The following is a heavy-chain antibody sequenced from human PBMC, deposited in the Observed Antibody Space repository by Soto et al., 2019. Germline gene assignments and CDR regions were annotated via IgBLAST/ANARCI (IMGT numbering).Heavy chain of an antibody. CDR1: GFTFSDYA. CDR3: AKGGRQWLVTSDFNY. D-gene: IGHD6-19*01. J-gene: IGHJ4*02. V-gene: IGHV3-30*18. CDR2: VSHDGRNT. Sequence: VQLVESGGGVVQPGRSLRLSCAASGFTFSDYAMHWVRQAPGKGQEWVAVVSHDGRNTYYADSVKGRFTISRDSSKNTVSLEMTSLIAEDTAVYYCAKGGRQWLVTSDFNYWGQGALVTVSS.